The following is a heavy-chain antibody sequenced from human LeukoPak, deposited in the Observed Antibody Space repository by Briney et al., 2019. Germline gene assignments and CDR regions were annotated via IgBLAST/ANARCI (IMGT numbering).Heavy chain of an antibody. D-gene: IGHD6-13*01. CDR2: INHSGST. CDR3: ARGLGIAAAGTLDY. V-gene: IGHV4-38-2*02. CDR1: GYSISSGYY. Sequence: SETLSLTCTVSGYSISSGYYWGWIRQPPGKGLEWIGEINHSGSTNYNPSLKSRVTISVDTSKNQFSLKLSSVTAADTAVYYCARGLGIAAAGTLDYWGQGTLVTVSS. J-gene: IGHJ4*02.